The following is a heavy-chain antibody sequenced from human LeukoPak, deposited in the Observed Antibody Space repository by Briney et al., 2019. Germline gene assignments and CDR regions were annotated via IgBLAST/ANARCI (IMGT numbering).Heavy chain of an antibody. V-gene: IGHV3-23*01. D-gene: IGHD2-21*01. J-gene: IGHJ5*01. CDR2: ISGTGGAT. CDR3: VKDPRDTYGTNWFVS. Sequence: PGGSLRLSCEASGFPFTSYAMSWVRQAPGKGLQWVSQISGTGGATWYAGFARDRFTISRDNSKKTLYLQMSGLRVEDTATYYCVKDPRDTYGTNWFVSWGQGTLLIVSS. CDR1: GFPFTSYA.